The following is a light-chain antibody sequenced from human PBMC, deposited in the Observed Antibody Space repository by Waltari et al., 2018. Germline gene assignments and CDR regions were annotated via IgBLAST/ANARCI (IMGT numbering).Light chain of an antibody. CDR2: DGS. Sequence: QAVLTQPPSVSAAPGQTVTISCSGTTSNIGDNYVSWYQQFPGTAPKLLIYDGSSRPSGIPDRFSGSKSGTSATLTITGLQTGDEADYYCGTWDGSLSVGVFGGGTKLTVL. J-gene: IGLJ2*01. CDR1: TSNIGDNY. V-gene: IGLV1-51*01. CDR3: GTWDGSLSVGV.